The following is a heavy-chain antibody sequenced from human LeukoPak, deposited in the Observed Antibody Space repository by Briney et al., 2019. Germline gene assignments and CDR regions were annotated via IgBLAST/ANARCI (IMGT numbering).Heavy chain of an antibody. Sequence: PGGSLRLSCAASGFTDSSNYMSWVRQAPGKGLEWVSVIYSGGSTYYADSVKGRFTISRDNSKNTLYLQMNSLRAEDTAVYYCARDYSSSWYDYWGQGTLVTVSS. CDR2: IYSGGST. D-gene: IGHD6-13*01. J-gene: IGHJ4*02. V-gene: IGHV3-66*01. CDR1: GFTDSSNY. CDR3: ARDYSSSWYDY.